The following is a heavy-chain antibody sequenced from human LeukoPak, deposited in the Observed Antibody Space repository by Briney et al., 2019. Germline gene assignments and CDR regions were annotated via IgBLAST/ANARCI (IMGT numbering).Heavy chain of an antibody. Sequence: GGSLRLSCAASGFTFSSYWMSWVRQAPGKGLEWVANIKQDGSEKYYMDSVKGRFTISRDNAKNSLYLQMNSLRAEDTAVYYCARADYGDYAGRSALEYWGQGTLVTVSS. CDR1: GFTFSSYW. D-gene: IGHD4-17*01. CDR2: IKQDGSEK. V-gene: IGHV3-7*01. J-gene: IGHJ4*02. CDR3: ARADYGDYAGRSALEY.